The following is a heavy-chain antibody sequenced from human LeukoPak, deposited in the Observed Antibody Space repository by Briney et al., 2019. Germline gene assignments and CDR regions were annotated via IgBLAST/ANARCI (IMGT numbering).Heavy chain of an antibody. Sequence: TGGSLRLSCAASGFTFSDYYMSWIRQAPGKGLEWVSYISSSGSTIYYADSVKGRFTISRDNAKNSLYLQMNSLRAEDTAVYYCARGYCSGGSCYSQNWGQGTLVTVSS. V-gene: IGHV3-11*04. CDR2: ISSSGSTI. CDR1: GFTFSDYY. D-gene: IGHD2-15*01. J-gene: IGHJ4*02. CDR3: ARGYCSGGSCYSQN.